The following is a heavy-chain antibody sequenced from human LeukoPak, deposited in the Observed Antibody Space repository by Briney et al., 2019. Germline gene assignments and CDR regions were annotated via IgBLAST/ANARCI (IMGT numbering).Heavy chain of an antibody. J-gene: IGHJ2*01. CDR2: IIPIFGTA. V-gene: IGHV1-69*13. CDR1: GGTFSSYA. CDR3: ARGPYVPFPNWYFDL. D-gene: IGHD3-10*02. Sequence: ASVKVSCKASGGTFSSYAISWVRQAPGQGLEWMGGIIPIFGTANYAQKFQGRVTITADESTSTAYMELSSLRSDDTAVYYCARGPYVPFPNWYFDLWGRGTLVTVSS.